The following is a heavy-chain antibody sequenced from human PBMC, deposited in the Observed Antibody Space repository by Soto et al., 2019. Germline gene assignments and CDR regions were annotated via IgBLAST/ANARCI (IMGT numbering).Heavy chain of an antibody. CDR1: GVSITSGGYY. D-gene: IGHD2-15*01. CDR2: SYDSGST. J-gene: IGHJ4*02. Sequence: TLSLTCTASGVSITSGGYYWSWIRQEPGEGLDWLGYSYDSGSTFYNPSLKSLITLSVDTTNNQFSLKLSSVTVADTAVYLCARNRAGYFCGIDNWGQGTLVTVSS. V-gene: IGHV4-31*01. CDR3: ARNRAGYFCGIDN.